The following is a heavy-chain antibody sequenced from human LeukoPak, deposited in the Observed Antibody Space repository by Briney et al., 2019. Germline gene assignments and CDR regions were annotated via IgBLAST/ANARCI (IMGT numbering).Heavy chain of an antibody. CDR3: VASPVGAADY. CDR1: GFSLTAYA. J-gene: IGHJ4*02. CDR2: ITSNGVNT. V-gene: IGHV3-64*03. Sequence: PGGSLRLSCSASGFSLTAYAMHWVRQAPGKGLEHVSAITSNGVNTYHIDSVKGRFTISRDISKNTLYLQMSGLRPEDTAIYYCVASPVGAADYWGQGILVTVSS. D-gene: IGHD1-26*01.